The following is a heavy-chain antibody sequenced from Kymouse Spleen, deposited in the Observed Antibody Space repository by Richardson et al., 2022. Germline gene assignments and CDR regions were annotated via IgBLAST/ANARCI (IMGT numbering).Heavy chain of an antibody. CDR3: ARGRGIAAADYYYYGMDV. V-gene: IGHV4-34*01. D-gene: IGHD6-13*01. CDR2: INHSGST. Sequence: QVQLQQWGAGLLKPSETLSLTCAVYGGSFSGYYWSWIRQPPGKGLEWIGEINHSGSTNYNPSLKSRVTISVDTSKNQFSLKLSSVTAADTAVYYCARGRGIAAADYYYYGMDVWGQGTTVTVSS. J-gene: IGHJ6*02. CDR1: GGSFSGYY.